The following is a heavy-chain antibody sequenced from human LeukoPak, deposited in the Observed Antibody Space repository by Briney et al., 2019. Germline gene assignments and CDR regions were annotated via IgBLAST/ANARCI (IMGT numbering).Heavy chain of an antibody. J-gene: IGHJ4*02. V-gene: IGHV3-23*01. CDR2: ISGSGGST. CDR3: ARVYTYGSPTSYLDY. D-gene: IGHD5-18*01. CDR1: GFTFDDYT. Sequence: GGSLRLSCEGSGFTFDDYTMHWVRQAPGKGLEWVSAISGSGGSTYYADSVKGRFTISRDNSKNTLYLQMNSLRAEDTAVYYCARVYTYGSPTSYLDYRGQGTVVTVSS.